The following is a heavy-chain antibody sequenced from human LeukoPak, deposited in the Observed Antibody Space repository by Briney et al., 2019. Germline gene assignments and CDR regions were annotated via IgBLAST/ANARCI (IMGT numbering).Heavy chain of an antibody. D-gene: IGHD3-3*01. CDR1: DVSFSGYY. J-gene: IGHJ6*04. V-gene: IGHV4-34*01. CDR2: IDHTGSA. Sequence: SETLSLTCGVYDVSFSGYYWTWFRQPPGKGLEWIGEIDHTGSANYNPSLKSRVTMSVDTSRRQFSLKLSSVTAADTAVYYCARHWSNGPHNVWSKGTTVTISS. CDR3: ARHWSNGPHNV.